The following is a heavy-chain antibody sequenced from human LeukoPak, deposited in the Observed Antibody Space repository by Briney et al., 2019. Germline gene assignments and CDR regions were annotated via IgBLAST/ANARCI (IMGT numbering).Heavy chain of an antibody. V-gene: IGHV4-38-2*01. Sequence: SETLSLTCAVSGYSISSGYYWGWIRQPPGKGLEWIGSIYHSGRTYYNPSLKSRVTISVDTSKNQFSLKLSSVTAADTAVYYCARRSGFGELSVDYWGQGTLVTVSS. CDR1: GYSISSGYY. D-gene: IGHD3-10*01. CDR2: IYHSGRT. CDR3: ARRSGFGELSVDY. J-gene: IGHJ4*02.